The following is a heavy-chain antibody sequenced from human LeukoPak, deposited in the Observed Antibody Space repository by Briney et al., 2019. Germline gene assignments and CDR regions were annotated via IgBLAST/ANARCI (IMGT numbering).Heavy chain of an antibody. J-gene: IGHJ4*02. V-gene: IGHV1-2*02. Sequence: GASVKVSCKASGYTFTGYYMHWVRQAPGQGLEWMGWINPNSGGTNYAQKFQGRVTMTRDTSISTAYMELSRLRSDDTAVYYCARVRNRGVTPTLLYWGQGTLVTVSS. CDR2: INPNSGGT. CDR3: ARVRNRGVTPTLLY. D-gene: IGHD3-10*01. CDR1: GYTFTGYY.